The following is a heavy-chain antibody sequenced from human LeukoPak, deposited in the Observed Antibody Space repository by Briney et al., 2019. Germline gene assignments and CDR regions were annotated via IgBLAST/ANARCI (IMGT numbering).Heavy chain of an antibody. CDR1: GGTFSSYA. J-gene: IGHJ6*02. V-gene: IGHV1-69*04. Sequence: GASVKVSCKASGGTFSSYAISWVRQAPGQGLEWMGRIVPILGIANYAQKFQGRVTITADKSTSTAYMELSSLRSEDTAVYYCARDRRGGDCYSAFSAGCFNGMDVWGQGTTVTVSS. CDR3: ARDRRGGDCYSAFSAGCFNGMDV. D-gene: IGHD2-21*02. CDR2: IVPILGIA.